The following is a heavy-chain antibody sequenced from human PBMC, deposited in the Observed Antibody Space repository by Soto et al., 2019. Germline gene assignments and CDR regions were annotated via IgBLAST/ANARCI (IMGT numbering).Heavy chain of an antibody. CDR1: GFTFDDYA. J-gene: IGHJ3*02. Sequence: GGSLRLSCAASGFTFDDYAMHWVRQAPGKGLEWVSGISWNSGSIGYADSVKGRFTISRDNAKNSLYLQMNSLRAEDTALYYCAKDNRGLPHDAFDIWGQGTMVTVSS. V-gene: IGHV3-9*01. D-gene: IGHD2-15*01. CDR3: AKDNRGLPHDAFDI. CDR2: ISWNSGSI.